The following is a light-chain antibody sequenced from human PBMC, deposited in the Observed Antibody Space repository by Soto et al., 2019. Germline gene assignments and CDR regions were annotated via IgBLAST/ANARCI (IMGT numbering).Light chain of an antibody. J-gene: IGKJ2*01. V-gene: IGKV1-5*03. CDR3: QQYNGYPHT. CDR1: QSISTW. CDR2: KAS. Sequence: DIQMTQSPSTLSASVGDRVTITCRASQSISTWLAWYQQKPGKAPKLLIYKASSLRNGVPSRFSGSVSGTEFTLTSYSLQADDYFQQYNGYPHTFGQGTK.